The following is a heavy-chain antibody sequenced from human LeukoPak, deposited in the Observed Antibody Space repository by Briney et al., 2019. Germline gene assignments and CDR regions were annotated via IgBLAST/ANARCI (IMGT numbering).Heavy chain of an antibody. V-gene: IGHV3-23*01. CDR1: GFTFSSYA. Sequence: GGSLRLSCAASGFTFSSYAMSWVRQAPGKGLEWVSVISGTGGRTYYADSVKGRFTISRDNSKNTLYLQMNSLRAEDTAVYYCAKSGVLAAIGEYFDYWGQGTLVTVSS. CDR3: AKSGVLAAIGEYFDY. D-gene: IGHD2-15*01. CDR2: ISGTGGRT. J-gene: IGHJ4*02.